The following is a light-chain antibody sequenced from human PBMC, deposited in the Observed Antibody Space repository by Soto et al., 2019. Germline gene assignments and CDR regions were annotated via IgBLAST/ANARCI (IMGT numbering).Light chain of an antibody. V-gene: IGLV2-14*01. CDR3: SSYTSTERV. CDR2: GVS. Sequence: QSVLTQPASVSGSPGQSITISCTGTSSDVGGYNYVSWYQQHPGKAPKLMIYGVSNRPSGVSNRFSGSKSGNTASLTISGLQAEDEADYYCSSYTSTERVFGTGTKVTVL. CDR1: SSDVGGYNY. J-gene: IGLJ1*01.